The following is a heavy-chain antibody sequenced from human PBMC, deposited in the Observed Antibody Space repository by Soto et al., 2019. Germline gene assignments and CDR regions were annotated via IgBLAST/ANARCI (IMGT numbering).Heavy chain of an antibody. D-gene: IGHD2-2*01. CDR3: ARGSVWCSSTSCYGDY. J-gene: IGHJ4*02. CDR1: GGTFSSYT. Sequence: GASVKVSCKASGGTFSSYTISWVRQAPGQGLEWMGRIIPILGIANYAQKFQGRVTITADKSTSTAYMELSSLRSEDTAVYYCARGSVWCSSTSCYGDYWGQGTLVTVSS. V-gene: IGHV1-69*02. CDR2: IIPILGIA.